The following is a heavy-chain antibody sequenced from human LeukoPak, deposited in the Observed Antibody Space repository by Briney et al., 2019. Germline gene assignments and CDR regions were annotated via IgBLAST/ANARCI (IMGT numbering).Heavy chain of an antibody. D-gene: IGHD2-2*01. CDR1: GCSITSNTYY. CDR2: IYYSVST. CDR3: ARLYASGTLQY. Sequence: GSLRLSCTASGCSITSNTYYWGWNRQPPGKELEWMGSIYYSVSTFYNPSLMSQLTISVDTSKKQFSLKLSSVTAADTAVYYCARLYASGTLQYWGQGTLVTVSS. J-gene: IGHJ4*02. V-gene: IGHV4-39*01.